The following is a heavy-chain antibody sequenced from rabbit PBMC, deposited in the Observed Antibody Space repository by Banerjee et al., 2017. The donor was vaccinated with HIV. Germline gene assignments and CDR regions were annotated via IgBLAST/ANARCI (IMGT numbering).Heavy chain of an antibody. CDR3: VRVVAGVYFNL. D-gene: IGHD4-1*01. J-gene: IGHJ4*01. CDR2: IDPVFGST. V-gene: IGHV1S7*01. CDR1: GFDFSSYY. Sequence: QLKESGGGLVQPGGSLKLSCKASGFDFSSYYMSWVRQAPGKGLEWIGYIDPVFGSTYYASWVNGRFSISSHNAQNTLYLQLNSLTVADTATYFCVRVVAGVYFNLWGPGTLVTVS.